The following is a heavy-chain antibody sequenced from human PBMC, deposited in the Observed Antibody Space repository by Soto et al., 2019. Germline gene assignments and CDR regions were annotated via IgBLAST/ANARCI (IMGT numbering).Heavy chain of an antibody. V-gene: IGHV1-69*01. CDR1: GGTFSNYA. Sequence: QVQVVQSGAEVKKTGSSVKVSCKASGGTFSNYAISWVRQAPGHGLEWVGGIIPLTETPVYAQTVQGRLTITADEITSAAYMELSSLRSDDTAVYYCAIGPRNSWTCDFWGQGTLVTVSS. D-gene: IGHD6-13*01. CDR3: AIGPRNSWTCDF. J-gene: IGHJ4*02. CDR2: IIPLTETP.